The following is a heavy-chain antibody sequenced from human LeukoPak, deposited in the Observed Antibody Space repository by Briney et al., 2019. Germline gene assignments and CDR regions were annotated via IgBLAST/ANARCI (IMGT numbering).Heavy chain of an antibody. CDR2: ISGSGGST. J-gene: IGHJ4*02. CDR1: GFTFSSYA. V-gene: IGHV3-23*01. CDR3: AKDHSPESDDSSGYYFL. D-gene: IGHD3-22*01. Sequence: GGSLRLSCAASGFTFSSYAMSWVRQAPGKGLEWVSAISGSGGSTYYADSVKGRFTISRDNSKNTLYLQMNSLRAEDTAVYYCAKDHSPESDDSSGYYFLWGQGTLVTVSS.